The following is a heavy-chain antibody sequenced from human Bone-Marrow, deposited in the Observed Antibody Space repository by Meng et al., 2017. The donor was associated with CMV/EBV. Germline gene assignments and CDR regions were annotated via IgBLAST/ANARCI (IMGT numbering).Heavy chain of an antibody. V-gene: IGHV1-46*01. J-gene: IGHJ4*02. D-gene: IGHD3-22*01. CDR2: INPVGGVT. Sequence: ASAKVSCKASGYMIISYYIHWVRQAPGQGLEWMGIINPVGGVTTYAQKFQDRISMTTKTSTSTVDMELRSLRSEDTAVYYCARDKEGNYDTSDYHYIHFDYWGQGTLVTVSS. CDR1: GYMIISYY. CDR3: ARDKEGNYDTSDYHYIHFDY.